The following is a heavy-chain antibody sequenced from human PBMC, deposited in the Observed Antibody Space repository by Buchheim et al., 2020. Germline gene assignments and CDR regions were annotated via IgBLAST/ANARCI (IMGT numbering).Heavy chain of an antibody. V-gene: IGHV5-51*01. D-gene: IGHD4-23*01. CDR2: IYPRDSDS. Sequence: EVQLVQSGAEVKKPGESLRISCKGSGYSFTNYWIGWVRQMPGKGLEWMGIIYPRDSDSRYSPSFQGLVNILADKSISTAYPQWSSLKASDTAMYYCARHTSTMVTRGVDYWGKGTL. CDR1: GYSFTNYW. CDR3: ARHTSTMVTRGVDY. J-gene: IGHJ4*02.